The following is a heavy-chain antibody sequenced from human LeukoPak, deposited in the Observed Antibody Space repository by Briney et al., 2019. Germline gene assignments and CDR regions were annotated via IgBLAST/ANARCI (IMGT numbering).Heavy chain of an antibody. D-gene: IGHD3-3*01. V-gene: IGHV4-4*02. J-gene: IGHJ4*02. Sequence: SGTLSLTCAVSGGSISSSNWWSWVRQPPGKGLEWIREIYHSGSTNYNPSLKSRVTISVDKSKNQFSLKLSSVTAADTAVYYCARGLDYDFWSGYSAISYWGQGTLVTVSS. CDR3: ARGLDYDFWSGYSAISY. CDR1: GGSISSSNW. CDR2: IYHSGST.